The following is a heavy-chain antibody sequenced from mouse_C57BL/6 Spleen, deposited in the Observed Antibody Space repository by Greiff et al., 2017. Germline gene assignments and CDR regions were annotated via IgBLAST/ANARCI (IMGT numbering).Heavy chain of an antibody. Sequence: QVQLQQPGAELVKPGASVKLSCKASGYTFTSYWMHWVKQRPGQGLEWIGMIHPNSGSTNYNEKFKSKATLTVHKSSSTAYMQLSSLTSEDSAVYYCARAYYYGSSYEWYFDVWGTGTTVTVSS. CDR1: GYTFTSYW. V-gene: IGHV1-64*01. D-gene: IGHD1-1*01. CDR2: IHPNSGST. CDR3: ARAYYYGSSYEWYFDV. J-gene: IGHJ1*03.